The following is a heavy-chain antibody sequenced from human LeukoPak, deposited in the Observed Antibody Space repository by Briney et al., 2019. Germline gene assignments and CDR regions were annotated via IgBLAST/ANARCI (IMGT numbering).Heavy chain of an antibody. CDR3: ARGQWLPTYYFDY. J-gene: IGHJ4*02. CDR1: GGSISSGSYY. Sequence: SQTLSLTCTVSGGSISSGSYYWSWIRQPAGKGLEWIGRIYTGGSTNYNPSLKSRVTISVDTSKNQFSLKLSSVTAADTAVYYCARGQWLPTYYFDYWGQGTLVTVSS. D-gene: IGHD6-19*01. CDR2: IYTGGST. V-gene: IGHV4-61*02.